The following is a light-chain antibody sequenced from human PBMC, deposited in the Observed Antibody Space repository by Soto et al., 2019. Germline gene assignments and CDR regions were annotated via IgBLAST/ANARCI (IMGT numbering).Light chain of an antibody. V-gene: IGKV3-15*01. Sequence: EIVMTQSPGTLSVSPGEGATLFCRASQSVRTKLAWYQQRAGQAPRLVMYGASTRATGIPDRFSGSGSGTEFTLTIGSLQSEDFAVYYCQQYNSWPPITFGQGTRLEIK. CDR2: GAS. CDR3: QQYNSWPPIT. CDR1: QSVRTK. J-gene: IGKJ5*01.